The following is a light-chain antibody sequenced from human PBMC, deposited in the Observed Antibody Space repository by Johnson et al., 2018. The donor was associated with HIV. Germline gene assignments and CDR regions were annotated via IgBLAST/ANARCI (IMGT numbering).Light chain of an antibody. V-gene: IGLV1-51*01. CDR2: DNN. Sequence: QYALTQPPSVSAAPGQRVTISCSGSSSNIGNNFVSWYQQLPGTAPKLLIYDNNKRPSGIPDRFSGSKSGTSATLGITGLQTGDEAVYYCGTWDSRLIACYVFGSGTHVTVL. CDR1: SSNIGNNF. J-gene: IGLJ1*01. CDR3: GTWDSRLIACYV.